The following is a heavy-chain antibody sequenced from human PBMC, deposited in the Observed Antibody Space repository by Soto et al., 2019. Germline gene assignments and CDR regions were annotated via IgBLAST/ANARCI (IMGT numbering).Heavy chain of an antibody. CDR2: ISTYNGDT. Sequence: QVPLVQSGAEVKKPGASVKVSCKASGYTFTNYGLSWVRQAPGQGLEWMGWISTYNGDTNYSQNFQGRVTVTTDTATSTAYMELRSLRSDDTAVYYCARVDYTSDWYYFDSWGQGTLVTVSS. V-gene: IGHV1-18*04. D-gene: IGHD6-19*01. J-gene: IGHJ4*02. CDR3: ARVDYTSDWYYFDS. CDR1: GYTFTNYG.